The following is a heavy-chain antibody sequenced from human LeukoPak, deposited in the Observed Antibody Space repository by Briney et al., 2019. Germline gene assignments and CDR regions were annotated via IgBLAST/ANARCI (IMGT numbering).Heavy chain of an antibody. Sequence: GGSLRLSCAASGFTFSSYAMSWVRQAPGKGLEWVSAISGSGGSTYYADSVEGRFTISRDNSKNTLYLQMNSLRAEDTAVYYCAKDVGYGFGELYRGMDVWGQGTTVTVSS. CDR3: AKDVGYGFGELYRGMDV. V-gene: IGHV3-23*01. D-gene: IGHD3-10*01. CDR2: ISGSGGST. CDR1: GFTFSSYA. J-gene: IGHJ6*02.